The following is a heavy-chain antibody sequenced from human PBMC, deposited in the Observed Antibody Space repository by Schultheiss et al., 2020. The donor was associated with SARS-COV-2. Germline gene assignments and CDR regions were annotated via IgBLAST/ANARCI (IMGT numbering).Heavy chain of an antibody. V-gene: IGHV3-30*18. CDR2: ISDDGSNK. Sequence: GGSLRLSCAASGFTFSNAWMSWVRQAPGKGLEWVAVISDDGSNKYYADSVKGRFTISRDNSKNTLYLQMNSLRAEDTAVYYCAKASSGSYCFLVDYFDYWGQGTLVTVSS. CDR3: AKASSGSYCFLVDYFDY. D-gene: IGHD1-26*01. CDR1: GFTFSNAW. J-gene: IGHJ4*02.